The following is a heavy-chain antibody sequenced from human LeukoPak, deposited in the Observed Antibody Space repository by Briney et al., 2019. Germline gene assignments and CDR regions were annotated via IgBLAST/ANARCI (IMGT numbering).Heavy chain of an antibody. CDR3: ARATIAAGTNFDY. J-gene: IGHJ4*02. CDR1: GFTFSSYW. V-gene: IGHV3-7*01. CDR2: IKQDGSEK. Sequence: GGSLRLSCAASGFTFSSYWMSWVRQAPGKGLERVANIKQDGSEKYYVDSVKGRFTISRDNAKNSLYLQMNSLRAEDTAVYYCARATIAAGTNFDYWGQGTLVTVSS. D-gene: IGHD6-13*01.